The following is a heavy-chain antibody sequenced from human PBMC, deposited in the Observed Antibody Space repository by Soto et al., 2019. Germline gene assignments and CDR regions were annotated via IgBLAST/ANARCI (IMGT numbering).Heavy chain of an antibody. CDR3: ARDRVVAGIGEIDY. CDR2: ISYDGNNK. D-gene: IGHD6-19*01. Sequence: QVELVESGGGVDQPGRSLRLSCAASGFTFSNSAMHWARQAPGKGLEWVAVISYDGNNKYYADSVKGRFTISRDNSMNTLYLQMNSLRPEDTAVYYCARDRVVAGIGEIDYWGQGTLVTVSS. V-gene: IGHV3-30-3*01. CDR1: GFTFSNSA. J-gene: IGHJ4*02.